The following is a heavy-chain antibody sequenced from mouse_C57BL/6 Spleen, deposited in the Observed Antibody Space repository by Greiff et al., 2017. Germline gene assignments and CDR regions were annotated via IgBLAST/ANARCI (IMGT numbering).Heavy chain of an antibody. Sequence: QVQLQQSGAELVKPGASVKISCKASGYAFSSYWMNWVKQRPGKGLEWIGQIYPGDGDTNYNGKFKGKATLTADKSSSTAYLQLSSLTSEDSAVYFCARSWDLGYFDVWGTGTTVTVSS. CDR1: GYAFSSYW. D-gene: IGHD4-1*01. CDR3: ARSWDLGYFDV. CDR2: IYPGDGDT. V-gene: IGHV1-80*01. J-gene: IGHJ1*03.